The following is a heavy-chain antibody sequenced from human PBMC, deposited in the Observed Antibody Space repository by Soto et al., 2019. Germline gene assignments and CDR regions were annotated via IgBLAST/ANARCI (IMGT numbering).Heavy chain of an antibody. CDR2: IYHSWST. CDR3: ARGRYSGYDFWFDP. Sequence: QVQLQESGPGLVKPSGTLSLTCAVSSGSISSSNWWSWVRQPPGKGLEWIGEIYHSWSTNYNPSLKGRVTITVDKAKDQFSLKLSSVTAADTAVYYCARGRYSGYDFWFDPWGQGTLVTVSS. J-gene: IGHJ5*02. V-gene: IGHV4-4*02. CDR1: SGSISSSNW. D-gene: IGHD5-12*01.